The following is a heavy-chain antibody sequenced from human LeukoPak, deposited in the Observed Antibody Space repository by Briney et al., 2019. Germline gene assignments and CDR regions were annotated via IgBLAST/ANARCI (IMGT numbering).Heavy chain of an antibody. Sequence: GGSLRLSCAASGFTFSSYSMNWVRQAPGKGLEWVSSISSSSSYIYYADSVKGRFTISRDNAKNSLYLQMNSLRAEDTAVYYCAKDRVAAAGRTFDYWGQGTLVTVSS. CDR2: ISSSSSYI. J-gene: IGHJ4*02. CDR3: AKDRVAAAGRTFDY. CDR1: GFTFSSYS. D-gene: IGHD6-13*01. V-gene: IGHV3-21*01.